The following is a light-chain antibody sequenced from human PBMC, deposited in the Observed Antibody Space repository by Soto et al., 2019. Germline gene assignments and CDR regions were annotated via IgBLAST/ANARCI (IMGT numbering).Light chain of an antibody. CDR3: AAWDDSFVV. CDR2: SNN. J-gene: IGLJ2*01. Sequence: QSVLTQPPSASGTPGQRVTISCSGSSSNIGSNYVYWYQQLPGTAPKLLIYSNNQRPSGVPDRFSGSKSGTSASLAISGLLSEDEADYYCAAWDDSFVVFGGGTQLTVL. V-gene: IGLV1-47*02. CDR1: SSNIGSNY.